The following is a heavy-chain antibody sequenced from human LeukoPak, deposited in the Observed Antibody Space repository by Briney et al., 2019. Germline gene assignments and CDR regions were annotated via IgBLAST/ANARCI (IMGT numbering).Heavy chain of an antibody. V-gene: IGHV2-5*01. CDR3: AHRTITMVRGVLIPFDY. D-gene: IGHD3-10*01. J-gene: IGHJ4*02. CDR1: GFSLSTSGVG. Sequence: SGPTLVKPTQTLTLTCTFSGFSLSTSGVGVGWIRQPPGKALEWLALIYWNDDKRYSPSLKSRLTITKDTSKNQVVLTMTNMDPVDIATYYCAHRTITMVRGVLIPFDYWGQGTLVTVSS. CDR2: IYWNDDK.